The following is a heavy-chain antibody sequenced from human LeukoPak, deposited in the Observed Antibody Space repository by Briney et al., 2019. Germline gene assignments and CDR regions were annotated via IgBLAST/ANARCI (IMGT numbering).Heavy chain of an antibody. V-gene: IGHV3-7*03. CDR2: MKQDGREK. D-gene: IGHD2-2*01. CDR1: GFTFTNYW. Sequence: GGSLRLSCVASGFTFTNYWMTWVRQAPGKGLEWVANMKQDGREKYYVDSVKGRFTISRDNAKNSLYLQMNSLRDEDTAVYYCATLRGVPAAIAGSYYYYYMDVWGKGTTVTISS. CDR3: ATLRGVPAAIAGSYYYYYMDV. J-gene: IGHJ6*03.